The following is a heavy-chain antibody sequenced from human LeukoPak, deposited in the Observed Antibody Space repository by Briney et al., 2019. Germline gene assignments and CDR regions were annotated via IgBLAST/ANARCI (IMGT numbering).Heavy chain of an antibody. CDR2: IKQDGSET. J-gene: IGHJ4*02. D-gene: IGHD2-15*01. V-gene: IGHV3-7*01. Sequence: PGGSLRLSCAASGFTFSSYWMSWVRQAPGKGLEWVANIKQDGSETYYVDSVEGRFNISRDNAKNSLYLQMNGLRAEDTAVYYCEADPGDYWGQGTLVTVSS. CDR1: GFTFSSYW. CDR3: EADPGDY.